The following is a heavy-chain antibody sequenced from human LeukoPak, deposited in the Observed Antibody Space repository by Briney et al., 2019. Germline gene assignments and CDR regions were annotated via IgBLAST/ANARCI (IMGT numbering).Heavy chain of an antibody. Sequence: GGSLRLSCAASGFTSSSYAMSWVRQAPGKGLEWVSVTSVGGTSTSYADSMKGRFTISRDRSKDTLYLQMDSLRAEDTAIYYCARFVTESGTRSFDCWGQGTLVTVSP. CDR1: GFTSSSYA. CDR2: TSVGGTST. J-gene: IGHJ4*02. V-gene: IGHV3-23*01. CDR3: ARFVTESGTRSFDC. D-gene: IGHD6-13*01.